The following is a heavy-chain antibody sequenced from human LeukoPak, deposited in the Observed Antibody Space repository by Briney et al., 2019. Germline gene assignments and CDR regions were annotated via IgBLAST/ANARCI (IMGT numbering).Heavy chain of an antibody. J-gene: IGHJ6*02. V-gene: IGHV3-23*01. D-gene: IGHD3-10*01. Sequence: GGSLRLSCAASGFTFSNAWMSWVRQAPGKGLEWVSAISGSGGSTYYADSVKGRFTISRDNSKNTLYLQMNSLRAEDTAVYYCAKDLSYHGSGCKPYYYYGMDVWGQGTTVTVSS. CDR1: GFTFSNAW. CDR2: ISGSGGST. CDR3: AKDLSYHGSGCKPYYYYGMDV.